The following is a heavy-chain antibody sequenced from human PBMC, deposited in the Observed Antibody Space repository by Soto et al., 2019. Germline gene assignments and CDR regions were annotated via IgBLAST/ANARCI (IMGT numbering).Heavy chain of an antibody. J-gene: IGHJ3*02. CDR2: IRRDGGEE. CDR3: ARDVTYRESCFYYDVFDI. D-gene: IGHD3-16*02. V-gene: IGHV3-7*05. CDR1: GFTFSSYG. Sequence: DVQLMESGGGLVQPGGSLRLSCAASGFTFSSYGMTWVRQAPGKGLEWVANIRRDGGEEHYVDSVKGRFSVSRDNAKESHYLQMNSLRIEDTAVYYCARDVTYRESCFYYDVFDIWGQGTMVTVSS.